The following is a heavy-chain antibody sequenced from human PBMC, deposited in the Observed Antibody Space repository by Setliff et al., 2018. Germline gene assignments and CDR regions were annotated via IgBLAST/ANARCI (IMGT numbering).Heavy chain of an antibody. D-gene: IGHD1-26*01. Sequence: SVKVSCKTSGGTFSSSAFSWVRQAPAQGLEWIGRIIPLFGTTNFAQNLQDRVTITADQSTETVYMEVRSLRFEDTGVYYCARGFDVGAPRTDSFDIRGQGTAVTVSS. CDR1: GGTFSSSA. CDR3: ARGFDVGAPRTDSFDI. J-gene: IGHJ3*02. CDR2: IIPLFGTT. V-gene: IGHV1-69*13.